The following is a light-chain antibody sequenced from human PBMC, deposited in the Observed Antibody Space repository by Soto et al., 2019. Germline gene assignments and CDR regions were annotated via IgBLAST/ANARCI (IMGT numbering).Light chain of an antibody. CDR3: QQYNNWPRM. V-gene: IGKV3-15*01. Sequence: EIVMTQSPATLSLSPGERATLSCRASQSANSNLAWYQQKAGQAPRLLIYGTSTRATGIPARFSGSGSGTDFTLTISSLQFEDFAVYYCQQYNNWPRMFGQGTKVDIK. CDR1: QSANSN. J-gene: IGKJ1*01. CDR2: GTS.